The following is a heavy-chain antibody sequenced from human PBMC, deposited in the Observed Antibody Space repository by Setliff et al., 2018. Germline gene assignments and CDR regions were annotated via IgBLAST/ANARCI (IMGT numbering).Heavy chain of an antibody. J-gene: IGHJ4*02. D-gene: IGHD3-16*01. CDR3: ARTTGYRLEGDFDY. CDR1: GFTFSIFA. V-gene: IGHV3-48*01. CDR2: IHDSGNPT. Sequence: GGSLRLSCAASGFTFSIFAMTWIRQAPGKGLEWISYIHDSGNPTYYADSVKGRFTVSRDNSKNTLYLQMSSLRAEDTAIYYCARTTGYRLEGDFDYWGQGTLVTVSS.